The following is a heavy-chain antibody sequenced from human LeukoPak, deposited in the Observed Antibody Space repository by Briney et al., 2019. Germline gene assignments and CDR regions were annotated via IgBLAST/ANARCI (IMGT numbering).Heavy chain of an antibody. D-gene: IGHD3-22*01. V-gene: IGHV3-15*01. J-gene: IGHJ4*02. CDR3: TTIYDSSGYCVY. CDR1: GFTFSNAW. Sequence: PGGSLRLSCAASGFTFSNAWMSWVRQAPGKGLEWVGRIKSKTDGGTTDYAAPVKGRFTISRDDSKNTLYLQMNSLKTEGTAVYYCTTIYDSSGYCVYWGQGTLVTVSS. CDR2: IKSKTDGGTT.